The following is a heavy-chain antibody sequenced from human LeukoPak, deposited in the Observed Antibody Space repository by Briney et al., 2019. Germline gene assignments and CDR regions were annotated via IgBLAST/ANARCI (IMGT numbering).Heavy chain of an antibody. CDR1: GFTFDDYA. V-gene: IGHV3-9*01. CDR2: ISWNSGSI. CDR3: AKQTTPVGLGTDAFDI. J-gene: IGHJ3*02. D-gene: IGHD3/OR15-3a*01. Sequence: GGSLRLSCAASGFTFDDYAMHWVRHAPGKGLEWVSGISWNSGSIGYADSVKGRFTISRDNAKNSLYLQMNSLRAEDTALYYCAKQTTPVGLGTDAFDIWGQGTMVTVSS.